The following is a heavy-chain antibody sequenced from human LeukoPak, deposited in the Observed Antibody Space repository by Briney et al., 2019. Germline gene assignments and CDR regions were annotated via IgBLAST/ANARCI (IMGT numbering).Heavy chain of an antibody. D-gene: IGHD6-13*01. Sequence: GGSLQISSKGSGYSFTSYWIGWVRPMTGKGMEWMGIIYSGDSDTRYSPSFQGKVNISADKSISTTYLQWRSLKASDTAIYYCARLQKGNYYYALDVWGQGTTVTVSS. CDR3: ARLQKGNYYYALDV. CDR1: GYSFTSYW. V-gene: IGHV5-51*01. CDR2: IYSGDSDT. J-gene: IGHJ6*02.